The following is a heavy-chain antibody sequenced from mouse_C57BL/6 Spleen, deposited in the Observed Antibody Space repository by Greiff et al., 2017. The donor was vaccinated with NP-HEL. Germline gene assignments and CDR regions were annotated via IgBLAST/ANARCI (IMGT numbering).Heavy chain of an antibody. D-gene: IGHD1-1*01. CDR1: GYSITSGYY. CDR2: ISYDGSN. Sequence: DVKLQESGPGLVKPSQSLSLTCSVTGYSITSGYYWNWIRQFPGNKLEWMGYISYDGSNNYNPSLKNRISITRDTSKNPFFLKLNSVTTEDTATYYCARDWYYGSSYYFDYWGQGTTLTVSS. V-gene: IGHV3-6*01. CDR3: ARDWYYGSSYYFDY. J-gene: IGHJ2*01.